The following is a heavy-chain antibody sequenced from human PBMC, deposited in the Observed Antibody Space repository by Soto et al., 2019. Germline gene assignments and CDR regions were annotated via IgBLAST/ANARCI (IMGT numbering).Heavy chain of an antibody. CDR1: GGSISSRGYY. CDR3: ARLSNYYFDY. Sequence: TLSLTCIVSGGSISSRGYYWGWIRQPPGKGLEWIGSIYYSGSTYYNPSLKSRVTISVDTSKNQFSLKLSSVTAADTAVYYCARLSNYYFDYWGQGTLVTVSS. J-gene: IGHJ4*02. CDR2: IYYSGST. V-gene: IGHV4-39*07.